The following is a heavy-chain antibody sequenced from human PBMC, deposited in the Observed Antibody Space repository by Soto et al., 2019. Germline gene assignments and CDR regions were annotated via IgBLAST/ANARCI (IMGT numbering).Heavy chain of an antibody. CDR3: ARHGLAVAMYYGMDV. CDR1: GYSFTNYW. V-gene: IGHV5-51*01. J-gene: IGHJ6*02. Sequence: GESLKISCKGSGYSFTNYWIGWVRQMPGKGLEWMGIISPDDSDTRYSPSFQGQVTMSADKSINTAYLQWSSLKASDTAMYYCARHGLAVAMYYGMDVWGQGTPVTVCS. D-gene: IGHD6-19*01. CDR2: ISPDDSDT.